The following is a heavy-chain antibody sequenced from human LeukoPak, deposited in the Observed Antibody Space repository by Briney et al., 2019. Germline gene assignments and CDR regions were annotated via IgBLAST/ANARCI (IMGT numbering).Heavy chain of an antibody. V-gene: IGHV4-38-2*01. Sequence: SETLSLTCAVSGYSISSGLYWAWIRQPPGKGLEWIGCVFHSGKTSYNSSLKSRVTMSADPPKDQFSLRLRSVTAAATAVYYCARHVSFGTYYFDSWGQGTPFTVSS. CDR3: ARHVSFGTYYFDS. J-gene: IGHJ4*02. D-gene: IGHD3-16*01. CDR2: VFHSGKT. CDR1: GYSISSGLY.